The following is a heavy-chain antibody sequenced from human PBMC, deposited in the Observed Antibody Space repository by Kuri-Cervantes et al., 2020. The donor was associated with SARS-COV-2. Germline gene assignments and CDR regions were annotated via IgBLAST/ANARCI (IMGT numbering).Heavy chain of an antibody. CDR3: ARDNPGYSYGQRVFDY. CDR1: GGSFSGYY. V-gene: IGHV4-34*01. CDR2: INHSGST. J-gene: IGHJ4*02. D-gene: IGHD5-18*01. Sequence: SETLSLTCTVYGGSFSGYYWSWIRQPPGKGLEWIGEINHSGSTNYNPSLKSRVTISVDTSKNQFSLKLSSVTAADTAVYYCARDNPGYSYGQRVFDYWGQGTLVTVSS.